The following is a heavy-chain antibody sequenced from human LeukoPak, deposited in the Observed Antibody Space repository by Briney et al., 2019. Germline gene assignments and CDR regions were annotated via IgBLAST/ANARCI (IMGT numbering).Heavy chain of an antibody. CDR1: GYAFIAYY. V-gene: IGHV1-2*02. D-gene: IGHD5-24*01. CDR3: ARGTTGGYNRGDAFDL. CDR2: INPNSGIT. J-gene: IGHJ3*01. Sequence: ASVKVSRKASGYAFIAYYMHWLRQAPGQGLQWMGWINPNSGITHYAQKFQGRVTMTRDTSINTVYMEVSSLNSDDTAVYYCARGTTGGYNRGDAFDLWGQGTLATAS.